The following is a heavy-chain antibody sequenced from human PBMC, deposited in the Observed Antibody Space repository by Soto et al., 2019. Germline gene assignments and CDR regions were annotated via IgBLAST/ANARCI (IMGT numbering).Heavy chain of an antibody. J-gene: IGHJ6*02. CDR1: GYIFVNYG. V-gene: IGHV1-18*01. CDR3: VMVDNYVTPTPQDV. CDR2: ISPYTGNT. Sequence: QVQLVQSGDEVKKPGASVKVSCKASGYIFVNYGIAWVRPAPGQGLEWMGWISPYTGNTHSATKSQGRLTMTTDTSTSTAYMDLGSLTSDDTAVYYCVMVDNYVTPTPQDVWGQGTTVTVSS. D-gene: IGHD3-16*01.